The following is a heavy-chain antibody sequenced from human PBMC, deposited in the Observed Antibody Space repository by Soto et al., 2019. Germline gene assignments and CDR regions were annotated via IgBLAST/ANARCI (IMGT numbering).Heavy chain of an antibody. D-gene: IGHD2-21*02. J-gene: IGHJ4*02. Sequence: GALRLSCAASGFIFSTYAMSWVRQAPGKGLEWVSTISTSGGSTYYADSVTGRFTISRDNSKNTLYLQMNSLRVDDTAVYYCARGQMTSTYWGQGTLVTVSS. CDR1: GFIFSTYA. CDR2: ISTSGGST. V-gene: IGHV3-23*01. CDR3: ARGQMTSTY.